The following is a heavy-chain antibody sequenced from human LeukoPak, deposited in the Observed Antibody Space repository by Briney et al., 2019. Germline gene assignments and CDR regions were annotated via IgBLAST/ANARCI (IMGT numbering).Heavy chain of an antibody. V-gene: IGHV3-21*01. CDR2: ISKSGTYI. D-gene: IGHD2-2*01. CDR3: AREVVIVVEPAANTIDY. J-gene: IGHJ4*02. CDR1: GFTFRDYT. Sequence: GGFLSLSCAASGFTFRDYTMNWVRQAPGKGLEWVSAISKSGTYIKYADSVKGRFTVSRDNAKNSLFLQMNSLRVEDTAVYYCAREVVIVVEPAANTIDYWGQGTRVTVSS.